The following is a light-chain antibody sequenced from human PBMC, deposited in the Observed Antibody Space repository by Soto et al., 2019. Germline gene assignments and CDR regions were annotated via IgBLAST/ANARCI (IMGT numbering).Light chain of an antibody. J-gene: IGKJ1*01. CDR2: AAS. V-gene: IGKV1-39*01. Sequence: DIQMTQSPSTLSASVGDRVTITCRASQSISNHLNWYQQKPGKAPKLLIFAASSLQSGVPSRFSGSRSGPDFTLTISSLQPEDFATYYCQQCYSRPPTFGQGTKVDIK. CDR3: QQCYSRPPT. CDR1: QSISNH.